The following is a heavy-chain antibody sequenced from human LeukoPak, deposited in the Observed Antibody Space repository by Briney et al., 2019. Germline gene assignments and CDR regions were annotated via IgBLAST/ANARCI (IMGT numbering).Heavy chain of an antibody. D-gene: IGHD6-13*01. CDR3: ARGHSQQLDGAYFDY. CDR2: ISSSSSYI. Sequence: PGGSLRLSCAASGFTFSSYSMNWVRQAPGKGLEWVSSISSSSSYIYYADSVKGRFTISRDNAKNSLYLQMNSLRAEDTAVYYCARGHSQQLDGAYFDYWGQGTLVTVSS. V-gene: IGHV3-21*01. J-gene: IGHJ4*02. CDR1: GFTFSSYS.